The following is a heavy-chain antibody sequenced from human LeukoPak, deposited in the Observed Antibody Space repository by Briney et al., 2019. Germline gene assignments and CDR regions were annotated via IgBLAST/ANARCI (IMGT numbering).Heavy chain of an antibody. Sequence: GGSLRLSCAASGFPFGSSAMSWVRQAPGKGLEWVSSISGSGSGGSTYYADSVKGRFTISRDNSKNTLYLQMNSLRAEDTAVYYCAKSGYNRFDYWGQGTLVTVSS. V-gene: IGHV3-23*01. CDR1: GFPFGSSA. CDR3: AKSGYNRFDY. D-gene: IGHD5-24*01. J-gene: IGHJ4*02. CDR2: ISGSGSGGST.